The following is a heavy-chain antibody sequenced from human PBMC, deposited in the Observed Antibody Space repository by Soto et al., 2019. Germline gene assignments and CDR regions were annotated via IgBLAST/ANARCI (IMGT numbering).Heavy chain of an antibody. Sequence: QVQLVQSGAEVKKPGASVNVSCKDSGYTFTVYYMHWVRQAPGQGLEWMGWINPKSGGTMYPQKFQGRVTMTWDTSISTAYMALTRLRSDDTAVYYCARDLAKGGGSAGFDYWGQGPLVTVSS. D-gene: IGHD1-26*01. CDR2: INPKSGGT. CDR3: ARDLAKGGGSAGFDY. CDR1: GYTFTVYY. V-gene: IGHV1-2*02. J-gene: IGHJ4*02.